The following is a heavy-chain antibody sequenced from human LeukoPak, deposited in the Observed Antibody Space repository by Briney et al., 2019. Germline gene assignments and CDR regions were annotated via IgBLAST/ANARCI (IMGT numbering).Heavy chain of an antibody. CDR1: GDSVSSNSAA. CDR2: TYYRSKWYN. Sequence: SQTLSLTCAISGDSVSSNSAAWNWIRQSPSRGLEWLGRTYYRSKWYNDYAVSVKSRITINPDTSKNQFSLQLNSVTPEDTAVYYCARARGYSSSWSESRDQYYSDYWGQGTLVTVPS. D-gene: IGHD6-13*01. CDR3: ARARGYSSSWSESRDQYYSDY. J-gene: IGHJ4*02. V-gene: IGHV6-1*01.